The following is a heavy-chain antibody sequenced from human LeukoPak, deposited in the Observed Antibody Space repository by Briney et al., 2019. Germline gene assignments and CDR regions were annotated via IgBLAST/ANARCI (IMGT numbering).Heavy chain of an antibody. J-gene: IGHJ4*02. CDR3: ARHSYDYVWGSLIYFDY. D-gene: IGHD3-16*01. V-gene: IGHV4-59*08. CDR2: IYYSGST. CDR1: GGSISSYY. Sequence: PSETLSLTCTVSGGSISSYYWSWIRQPPGKGLVWIGYIYYSGSTNYNPSLKSRVAISVDTSKNQFSLKLSSVTAADTAVYYCARHSYDYVWGSLIYFDYWGQGTLVTVSS.